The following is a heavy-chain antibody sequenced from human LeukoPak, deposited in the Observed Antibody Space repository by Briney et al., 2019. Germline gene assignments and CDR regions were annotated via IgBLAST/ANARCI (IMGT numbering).Heavy chain of an antibody. Sequence: SGTLSLTCTVSGGSISTYYWSWIRQPPGKGLEWIGYVYYSGSTNCNPSLKSRVTISVDTSKNQFSLKLSSVTAADTAVYYCARLPRYCSTTTCYLNYFDFWGQGTLVTVSS. CDR2: VYYSGST. CDR3: ARLPRYCSTTTCYLNYFDF. J-gene: IGHJ4*02. CDR1: GGSISTYY. D-gene: IGHD2-2*01. V-gene: IGHV4-59*01.